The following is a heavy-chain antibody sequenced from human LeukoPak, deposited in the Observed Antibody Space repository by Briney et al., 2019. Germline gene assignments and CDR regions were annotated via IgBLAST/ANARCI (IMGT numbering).Heavy chain of an antibody. CDR2: NYPGDSDT. CDR3: ARLLSDCSSTSCRLPGAFDI. V-gene: IGHV5-51*01. J-gene: IGHJ3*02. Sequence: GESLKISLKGPGYSFTSYWIAWVRQIPGKGLGWMGINYPGDSDTRFCPSFQGQVTISADKSIRTAYLQWSSLKASDTAMYYFARLLSDCSSTSCRLPGAFDIWGQGTMVTVSS. D-gene: IGHD2-2*01. CDR1: GYSFTSYW.